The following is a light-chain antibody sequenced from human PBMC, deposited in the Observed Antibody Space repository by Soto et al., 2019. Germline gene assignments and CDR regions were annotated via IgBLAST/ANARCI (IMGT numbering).Light chain of an antibody. V-gene: IGKV3-20*01. CDR2: GAS. Sequence: EIVLTQSPGTLSLSPGERATLSCRASQSVSSNYLAWYQQKPGQAPRLLIYGASSRATGLPDRFRGSGSGTDFTLTISRLEPEDFAVYHCRQYRSSPLTFGGGTKVEIK. CDR3: RQYRSSPLT. CDR1: QSVSSNY. J-gene: IGKJ4*01.